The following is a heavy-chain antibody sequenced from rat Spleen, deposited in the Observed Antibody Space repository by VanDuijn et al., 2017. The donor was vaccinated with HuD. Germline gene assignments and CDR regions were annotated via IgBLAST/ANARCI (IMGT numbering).Heavy chain of an antibody. CDR3: ARRPSVTAGYFDY. CDR1: GFTFSDYY. Sequence: EVQLVESGGGLVQPGRSLKLSCAASGFTFSDYYMAWVRQAPKKGLEWVASISYEGSSTYYGDSVKGRFTISRDNAKSTLYLQMNSLRSEDTATYYCARRPSVTAGYFDYWGQGVMVTVSS. D-gene: IGHD1-1*01. V-gene: IGHV5-22*01. J-gene: IGHJ2*01. CDR2: ISYEGSST.